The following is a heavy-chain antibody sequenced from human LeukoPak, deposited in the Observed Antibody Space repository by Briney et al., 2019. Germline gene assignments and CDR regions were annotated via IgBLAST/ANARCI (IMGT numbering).Heavy chain of an antibody. D-gene: IGHD2/OR15-2a*01. V-gene: IGHV4-59*01. CDR3: ARFKKEFFDY. CDR1: GGSISSYY. J-gene: IGHJ4*02. Sequence: SETLSLTCTVSGGSISSYYWTWIRQPPGKGLEWIGYVYYSGRTNYNPSLKSRVTISVDTSKNQFSLRLISVTAADTAIYYCARFKKEFFDYWGQGTLVTVSS. CDR2: VYYSGRT.